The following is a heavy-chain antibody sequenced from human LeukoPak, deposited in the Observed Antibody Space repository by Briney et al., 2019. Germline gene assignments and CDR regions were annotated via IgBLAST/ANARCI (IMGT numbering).Heavy chain of an antibody. Sequence: ASVKVSCKASGYTFTGYYMHWVRQAPGQGLEWMGWINPNSGGTNYAQKFQGRVTMTRDTSISTAYMELRRLRSDDTAVYFCARGTPGSAEYYQHWGQGTLVTVSS. D-gene: IGHD3-10*01. V-gene: IGHV1-2*02. CDR3: ARGTPGSAEYYQH. J-gene: IGHJ1*01. CDR2: INPNSGGT. CDR1: GYTFTGYY.